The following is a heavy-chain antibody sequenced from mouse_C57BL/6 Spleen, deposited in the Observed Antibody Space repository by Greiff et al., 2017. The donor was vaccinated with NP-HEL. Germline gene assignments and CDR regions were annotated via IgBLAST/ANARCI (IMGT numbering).Heavy chain of an antibody. V-gene: IGHV1-54*01. J-gene: IGHJ4*01. Sequence: VQLQQSGAELVRPGTSVKVSCKASGYAFTNYLIEWVKQRPGQGLEWIGVINPGSGGTTYNEKFKGKATLTADKSSSTAYMQLSSLTSEDSAVYFCARSGGYYAMDYWGQGTSVTVSS. CDR2: INPGSGGT. D-gene: IGHD4-1*01. CDR3: ARSGGYYAMDY. CDR1: GYAFTNYL.